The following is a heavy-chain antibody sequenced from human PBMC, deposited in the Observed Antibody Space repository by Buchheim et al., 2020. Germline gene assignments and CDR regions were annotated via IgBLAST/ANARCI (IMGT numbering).Heavy chain of an antibody. V-gene: IGHV3-30*18. CDR1: GFTFSSYG. CDR2: ISYDGSNK. D-gene: IGHD3-16*01. Sequence: QVQLVESGGGVVQPGRSLRLSCAASGFTFSSYGMHWVRQAPGKGLEWVAVISYDGSNKYYADSVKGRFTISRDNSKNTLYLQMNSLRAEDTAVYYCAKEGDYGVHFDYWGQGTL. CDR3: AKEGDYGVHFDY. J-gene: IGHJ4*02.